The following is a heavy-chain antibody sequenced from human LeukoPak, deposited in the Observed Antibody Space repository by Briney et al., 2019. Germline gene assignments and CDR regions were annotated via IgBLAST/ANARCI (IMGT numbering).Heavy chain of an antibody. CDR3: ARRLVVPAARGYNWFDP. V-gene: IGHV4-30-4*08. CDR1: GGSISSGDYY. Sequence: SETLSLTCTVSGGSISSGDYYWSWIRQPPGKGLEWIGYIYYSGSTYYNPSLKSRVTISVDTSKNQFSLKLSSVTAADTAVYYCARRLVVPAARGYNWFDPWGQGTLVTVSS. J-gene: IGHJ5*02. CDR2: IYYSGST. D-gene: IGHD2-2*01.